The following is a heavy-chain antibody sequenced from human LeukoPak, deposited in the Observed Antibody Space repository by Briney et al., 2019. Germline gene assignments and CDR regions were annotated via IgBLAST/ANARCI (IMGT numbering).Heavy chain of an antibody. V-gene: IGHV3-23*01. D-gene: IGHD1-1*01. CDR3: ANIDLPRGGSEYRGAFDI. J-gene: IGHJ3*02. Sequence: GGSLRLSCAASGFTFSSYAMSWVRQAPGKGLEWVSAISGSGGSTYYADSVKGRFTISRDNSKNTLYLQMNSLRAEDTAVYYCANIDLPRGGSEYRGAFDIWGQGTMVTVSS. CDR2: ISGSGGST. CDR1: GFTFSSYA.